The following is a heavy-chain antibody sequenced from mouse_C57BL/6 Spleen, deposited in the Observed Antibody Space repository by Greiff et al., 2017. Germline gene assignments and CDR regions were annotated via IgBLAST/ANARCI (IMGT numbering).Heavy chain of an antibody. J-gene: IGHJ3*01. CDR1: GYTFTDYE. D-gene: IGHD2-1*01. V-gene: IGHV1-15*01. Sequence: VKLQESGAELVRPGASVTLSCKASGYTFTDYEMHWVKQTPVHGLEWIGAIDPETGGTAYNQKFKGKAILTADKSSSTAYMELRSLTSEDSAVYYCTRLDGNYEGWFAYWGQGTLVTVSA. CDR2: IDPETGGT. CDR3: TRLDGNYEGWFAY.